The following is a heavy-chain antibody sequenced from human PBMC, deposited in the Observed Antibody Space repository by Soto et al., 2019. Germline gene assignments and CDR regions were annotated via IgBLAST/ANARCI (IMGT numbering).Heavy chain of an antibody. CDR2: IIPMLGVR. V-gene: IGHV1-69*02. Sequence: QVQLVQSGAEVKKPGSSVKVSCKDSGGTFSTYSMFWVRQATGQGLEWMGRIIPMLGVRNYAQRFQDRVTITADKSTATVHLELSSLRSEDTALYYCTIGSWSGEVFDIWGQGTMVTVSS. CDR3: TIGSWSGEVFDI. CDR1: GGTFSTYS. D-gene: IGHD2-21*01. J-gene: IGHJ3*02.